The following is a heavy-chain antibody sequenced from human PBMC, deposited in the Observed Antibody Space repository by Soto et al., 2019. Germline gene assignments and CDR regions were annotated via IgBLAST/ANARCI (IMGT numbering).Heavy chain of an antibody. CDR3: AGGGGITGSRYPDXYYYGMDV. V-gene: IGHV1-2*04. Sequence: ASVKVSCKASGYTFTGYYMHWVRQAPGQGLEWMGWINPNSGGTNYAQKFQGWVTMTRDTSISTAYMELSRLRSDDTAVYYCAGGGGITGSRYPDXYYYGMDVWGQGTTVTVSS. CDR1: GYTFTGYY. CDR2: INPNSGGT. J-gene: IGHJ6*02. D-gene: IGHD1-20*01.